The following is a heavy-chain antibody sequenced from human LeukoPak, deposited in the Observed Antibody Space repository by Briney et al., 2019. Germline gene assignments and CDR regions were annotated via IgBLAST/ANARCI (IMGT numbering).Heavy chain of an antibody. V-gene: IGHV3-48*01. Sequence: GGSLRLSCAASGFTFSSCSKNWVRQAPGKGLEWVSYISSSSGTIYYADSVKGRFTISRDNAKNSLYLQMNSLRAEDTAVYYCATDSIAAAGAHPFDYWGQGTLVTVSS. CDR1: GFTFSSCS. CDR3: ATDSIAAAGAHPFDY. D-gene: IGHD6-13*01. CDR2: ISSSSGTI. J-gene: IGHJ4*02.